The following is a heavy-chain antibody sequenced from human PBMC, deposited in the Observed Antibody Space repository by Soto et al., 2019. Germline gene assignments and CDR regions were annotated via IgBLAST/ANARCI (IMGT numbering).Heavy chain of an antibody. J-gene: IGHJ4*02. Sequence: SETLSLTCTVSGGSISSDYWSWIRQPPGKGLEWIGYIYYSGSTNYNPSLKSRVTISVDTSKNQFSLKLSSVTAADTAVYYCARTPLGAAAILTALFDYWGQGTLVTVSS. CDR1: GGSISSDY. CDR3: ARTPLGAAAILTALFDY. V-gene: IGHV4-59*01. D-gene: IGHD2-2*01. CDR2: IYYSGST.